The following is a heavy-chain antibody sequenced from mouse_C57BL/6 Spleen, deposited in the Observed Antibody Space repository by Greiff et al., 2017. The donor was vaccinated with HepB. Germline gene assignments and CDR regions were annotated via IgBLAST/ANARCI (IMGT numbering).Heavy chain of an antibody. CDR1: GFTFSDYG. V-gene: IGHV5-17*01. Sequence: EVKLVESGGGLVKPGGSLKLSCAASGFTFSDYGMHWVRQAPEKGLEWVAYISSGSSTIYYADTVKGRFTISRDNAKNTLFLQMTSLRSEDTAMYYCARGPHYYGSSYVYFDVWGTGTTVTVSS. CDR2: ISSGSSTI. D-gene: IGHD1-1*01. CDR3: ARGPHYYGSSYVYFDV. J-gene: IGHJ1*03.